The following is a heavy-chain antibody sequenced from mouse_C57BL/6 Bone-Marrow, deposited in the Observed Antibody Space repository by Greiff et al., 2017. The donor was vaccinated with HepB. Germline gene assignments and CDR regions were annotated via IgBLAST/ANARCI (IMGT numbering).Heavy chain of an antibody. D-gene: IGHD2-12*01. CDR2: IDPENGDT. J-gene: IGHJ1*03. CDR3: TSYSHSWYFSV. CDR1: GFNIKDDY. Sequence: VQLQQSGAELVRPGASVKLSCTASGFNIKDDYMHWVKQRPEQGLEWIGWIDPENGDTEYASKFQGKATITADTSSNTAYLQLSSLTSEDTAVYYCTSYSHSWYFSVWGTGTTLTASS. V-gene: IGHV14-4*01.